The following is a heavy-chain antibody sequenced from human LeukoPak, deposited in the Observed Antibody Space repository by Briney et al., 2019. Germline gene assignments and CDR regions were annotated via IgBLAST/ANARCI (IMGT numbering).Heavy chain of an antibody. CDR3: ARDITAYYYDSSGLSWFDP. CDR2: IYTSGST. CDR1: GGSISSYY. V-gene: IGHV4-4*07. Sequence: PSETLSLTCTVSGGSISSYYWSWIRQPAGKGLEWIGRIYTSGSTNYNPSLKSRVTMSVDTSKNQFSLKLSSVTAADTAVYYCARDITAYYYDSSGLSWFDPWGQGTLVTVSS. J-gene: IGHJ5*02. D-gene: IGHD3-22*01.